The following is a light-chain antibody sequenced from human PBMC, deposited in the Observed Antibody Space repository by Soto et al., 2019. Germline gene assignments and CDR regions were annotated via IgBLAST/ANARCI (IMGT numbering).Light chain of an antibody. Sequence: DIVLTQSPGTLSLSPGARATLSCRASQSVSRSYLAWYQQQPGQAPRLLIYGASTRATGIPAWIIVIGSGKDFTLTLRSMHSEEFAVDDCQRRSNRLTLCGATKLDIK. CDR2: GAS. CDR3: QRRSNRLT. CDR1: QSVSRSY. V-gene: IGKV3D-20*02. J-gene: IGKJ4*01.